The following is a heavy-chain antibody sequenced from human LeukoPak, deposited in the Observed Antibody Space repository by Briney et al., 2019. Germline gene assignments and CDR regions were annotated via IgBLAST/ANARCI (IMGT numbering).Heavy chain of an antibody. CDR3: TAPPWYDSRGY. V-gene: IGHV3-15*01. CDR2: IRTRTGGGTT. Sequence: AGGPLRLSCAASGFTFSNAWMSWVRQAPGKGLEWVGRIRTRTGGGTTDYAAPVKGRFTISRDDSKSTLYLQMNSLKTDDTAVYYCTAPPWYDSRGYWGQGTLDTVSS. D-gene: IGHD6-13*01. CDR1: GFTFSNAW. J-gene: IGHJ4*02.